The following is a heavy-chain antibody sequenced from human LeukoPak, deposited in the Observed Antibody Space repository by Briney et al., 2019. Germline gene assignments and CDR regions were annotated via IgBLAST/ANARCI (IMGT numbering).Heavy chain of an antibody. CDR3: ARDYDFWSGHRWFGP. CDR2: INPNSGGT. CDR1: GYTFTGYY. D-gene: IGHD3-3*01. J-gene: IGHJ5*02. Sequence: ASVKVSCKASGYTFTGYYMHWVRQAPGQGLEWMGRINPNSGGTNYAQKFQGRVTMTRDTSISTAYMELSRLRSDDTAVYYCARDYDFWSGHRWFGPWGQGTLVTVSS. V-gene: IGHV1-2*06.